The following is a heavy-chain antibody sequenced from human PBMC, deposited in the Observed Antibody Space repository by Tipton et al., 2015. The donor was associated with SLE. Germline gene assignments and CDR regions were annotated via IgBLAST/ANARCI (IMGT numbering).Heavy chain of an antibody. CDR3: AREKRIFGVVIIHFDY. CDR1: GGSISSGSYY. D-gene: IGHD3-3*01. Sequence: TLSLTCTVSGGSISSGSYYWGWIRQPPGKGLEWIGTIYYSGSTNYNPSLKSRVTISVDTSKNQFSLKLSSVTAAGTAVYYCAREKRIFGVVIIHFDYWGQGTLVTVSS. V-gene: IGHV4-39*07. J-gene: IGHJ4*02. CDR2: IYYSGST.